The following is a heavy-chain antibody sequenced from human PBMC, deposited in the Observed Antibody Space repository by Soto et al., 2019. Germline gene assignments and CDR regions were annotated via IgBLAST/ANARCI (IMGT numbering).Heavy chain of an antibody. Sequence: GPGAKKPGASVKVSCKASGCTFSRYGISWVRQDPGQGLEWMGWISGYNGDTKYAQKVQGRVTMTIDTSTYTAYMELRSLTSDDTAIYYCAKNGQPPYYYYGMDVWGQGTTVTVSS. CDR3: AKNGQPPYYYYGMDV. CDR2: ISGYNGDT. CDR1: GCTFSRYG. D-gene: IGHD2-8*01. V-gene: IGHV1-18*01. J-gene: IGHJ6*02.